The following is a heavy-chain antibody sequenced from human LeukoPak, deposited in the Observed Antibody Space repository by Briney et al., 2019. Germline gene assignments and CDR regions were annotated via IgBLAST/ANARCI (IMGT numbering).Heavy chain of an antibody. D-gene: IGHD6-6*01. CDR3: ARRRVSSRPSPGARFDP. Sequence: SETLSLTCAVYGGSFSGYYWSWIRQPPGKGLEWIGEINHSGSTNYNPSLKSRVTISVDTSKNQFSLKLSSVTAADTAVYYCARRRVSSRPSPGARFDPWGQGTLVTVPS. CDR2: INHSGST. V-gene: IGHV4-34*01. J-gene: IGHJ5*02. CDR1: GGSFSGYY.